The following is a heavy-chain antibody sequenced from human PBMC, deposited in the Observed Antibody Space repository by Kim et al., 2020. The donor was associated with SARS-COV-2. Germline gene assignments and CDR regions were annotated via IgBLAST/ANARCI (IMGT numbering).Heavy chain of an antibody. CDR3: AREGLLGIAAAGTNY. CDR2: IKQDGSEK. J-gene: IGHJ4*02. V-gene: IGHV3-7*03. CDR1: GFTFSSYW. D-gene: IGHD6-13*01. Sequence: GGSLRLSCAASGFTFSSYWMSWVRQAPGKGLEWVANIKQDGSEKYYVDSVKGRFTISRDNAKNSLYLQMNSLRAEDTAAYYCAREGLLGIAAAGTNYWGQGTLVTVSS.